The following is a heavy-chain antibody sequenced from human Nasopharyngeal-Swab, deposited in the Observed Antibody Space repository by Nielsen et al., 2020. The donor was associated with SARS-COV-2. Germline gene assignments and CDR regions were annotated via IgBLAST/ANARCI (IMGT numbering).Heavy chain of an antibody. CDR3: ARARQGFAAFDI. Sequence: ASVKVSCKASGYTFTSYGISWVRQAPGQGLAWMGWISAYNGNTNYAQKLQGRVTMTTDTSTGTAYMELRSLRSDDTAVYYCARARQGFAAFDIWGQGTMVTVSS. J-gene: IGHJ3*02. CDR1: GYTFTSYG. D-gene: IGHD3-3*01. CDR2: ISAYNGNT. V-gene: IGHV1-18*01.